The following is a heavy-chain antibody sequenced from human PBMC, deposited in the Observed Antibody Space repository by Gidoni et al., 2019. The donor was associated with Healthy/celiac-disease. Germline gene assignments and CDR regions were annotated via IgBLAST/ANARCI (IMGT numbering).Heavy chain of an antibody. D-gene: IGHD1-7*01. J-gene: IGHJ6*02. V-gene: IGHV5-51*01. CDR1: GYTFTSYW. Sequence: EVQLVQSGAAVKKPGESLKISCKGSGYTFTSYWIAWVRQIPGKGLEWMGIIYPGDSDTRYSPSFQGQVTISADKSISTAYLQWSSLKASDTAMYYCARRGNWNYDDAVWPRSLYPDVWGQGTTVTVSS. CDR2: IYPGDSDT. CDR3: ARRGNWNYDDAVWPRSLYPDV.